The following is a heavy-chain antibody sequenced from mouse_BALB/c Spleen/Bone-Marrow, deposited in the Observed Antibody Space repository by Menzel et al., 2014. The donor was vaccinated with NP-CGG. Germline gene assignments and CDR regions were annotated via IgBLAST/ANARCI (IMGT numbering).Heavy chain of an antibody. D-gene: IGHD1-1*01. J-gene: IGHJ2*01. CDR2: ISSGSSTI. V-gene: IGHV5-17*02. CDR3: VRSGSSSGYFDY. Sequence: EVHLVESGGGLVQPGGSRKLSCAASGFSFSSFGMHWVRQAPEKGLEWVAYISSGSSTIYYGDTVMGRFTISRDTPKNTLFLQMTSLRSEDTATYYCVRSGSSSGYFDYWGQGTTLTVSA. CDR1: GFSFSSFG.